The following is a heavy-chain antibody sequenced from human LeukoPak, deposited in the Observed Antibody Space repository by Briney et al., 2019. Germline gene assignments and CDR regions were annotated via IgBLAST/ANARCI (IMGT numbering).Heavy chain of an antibody. CDR2: ISSSSSYI. J-gene: IGHJ4*02. CDR3: ARDLRGTTAGY. CDR1: GFTFSSYS. Sequence: GGSLRLSCAASGFTFSSYSMNWVRQAPGRGLEWVSSISSSSSYIYYADSVKGRFTISRDNAKNSLYPQMNSLRAEDTAVYYCARDLRGTTAGYWGQGTLVTVSS. V-gene: IGHV3-21*01. D-gene: IGHD1-7*01.